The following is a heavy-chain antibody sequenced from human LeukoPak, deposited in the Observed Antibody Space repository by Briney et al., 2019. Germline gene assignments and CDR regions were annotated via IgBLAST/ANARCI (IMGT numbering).Heavy chain of an antibody. D-gene: IGHD3-22*01. CDR3: ASGLNSSGYYGFDY. CDR1: GFTFSSYG. CDR2: IRYDGSNK. Sequence: GGSLRLSCAASGFTFSSYGMHWVRQAPGKGLEWVAFIRYDGSNKYYADSVKGRFTISRDNSKNTLYLQMNSLRAEDTAVYYCASGLNSSGYYGFDYWGQGTLVTVSS. V-gene: IGHV3-30*02. J-gene: IGHJ4*02.